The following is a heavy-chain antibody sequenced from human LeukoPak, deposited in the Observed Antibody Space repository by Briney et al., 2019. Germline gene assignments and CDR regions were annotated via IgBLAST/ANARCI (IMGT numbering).Heavy chain of an antibody. CDR3: ATNPSGAHYFDF. D-gene: IGHD1-14*01. Sequence: PGGSLRLSCAASGFTFTTYSMNWVRQAPGKGLGWIPYISGSSSTIYYADSVKGRFTISRDNAKNSLFLQMNSLRDEDSAVYYCATNPSGAHYFDFWGQGSLVTVSS. J-gene: IGHJ4*02. CDR1: GFTFTTYS. V-gene: IGHV3-48*02. CDR2: ISGSSSTI.